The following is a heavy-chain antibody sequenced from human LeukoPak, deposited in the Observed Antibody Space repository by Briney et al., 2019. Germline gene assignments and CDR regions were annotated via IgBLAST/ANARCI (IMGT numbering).Heavy chain of an antibody. D-gene: IGHD6-19*01. V-gene: IGHV1-69*04. Sequence: SVKVSCKASGGTFSSYAISWVRQAPGQGLEWMGRIIPILGIANYAQKFQGRVTITADKSTSTAYMELSSLRSEDTAVYYCARMDGAVAHIDYWGQGTLVTVSS. CDR2: IIPILGIA. J-gene: IGHJ4*02. CDR1: GGTFSSYA. CDR3: ARMDGAVAHIDY.